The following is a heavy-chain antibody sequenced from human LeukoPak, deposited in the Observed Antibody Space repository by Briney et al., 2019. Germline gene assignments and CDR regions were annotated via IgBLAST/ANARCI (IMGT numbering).Heavy chain of an antibody. CDR3: ARRSSSWFGAKSQYDAFDI. CDR1: GYSFTKYW. Sequence: GESLKISCKGSGYSFTKYWIGWVRQMPGKGLGWMGIIYPGDSDTRYSPSFQGQVTISADKSISTAYLQWSSLKASDTAMYYCARRSSSWFGAKSQYDAFDIWGQGTMVTVSS. J-gene: IGHJ3*02. V-gene: IGHV5-51*01. D-gene: IGHD6-13*01. CDR2: IYPGDSDT.